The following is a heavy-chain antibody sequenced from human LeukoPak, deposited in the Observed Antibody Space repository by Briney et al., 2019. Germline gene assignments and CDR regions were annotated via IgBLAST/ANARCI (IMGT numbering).Heavy chain of an antibody. CDR1: GYTFTGYY. D-gene: IGHD2-2*01. V-gene: IGHV1-2*02. J-gene: IGHJ4*02. Sequence: ASVTVSCKASGYTFTGYYMHWVRQAPGQGLEWMGWINPNSGGTNYAQKFQGRVTITRDTSISTAYMELSRLRSDDTAVYYCARVGVPAATPFFDYWGQGTLVTVSS. CDR2: INPNSGGT. CDR3: ARVGVPAATPFFDY.